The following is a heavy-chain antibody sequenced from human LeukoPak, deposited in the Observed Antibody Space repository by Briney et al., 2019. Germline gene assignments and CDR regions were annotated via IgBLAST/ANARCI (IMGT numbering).Heavy chain of an antibody. Sequence: SETLSLTCAVYGGSFSGYYWSWIRQPPGKGLEWIGEINHSGSTNYNPSLKSRVTISVDTSKNQFSLKLSSVTAADTAVYYCARGSGYYGSGSYYERDFDYWGQGTLVTVSS. D-gene: IGHD3-10*01. V-gene: IGHV4-34*01. J-gene: IGHJ4*02. CDR3: ARGSGYYGSGSYYERDFDY. CDR2: INHSGST. CDR1: GGSFSGYY.